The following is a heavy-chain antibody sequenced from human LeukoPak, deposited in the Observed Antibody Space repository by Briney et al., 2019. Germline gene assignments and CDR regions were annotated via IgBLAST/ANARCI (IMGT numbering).Heavy chain of an antibody. CDR3: ASSGYDSFDY. CDR1: GFTFGDYA. J-gene: IGHJ4*02. V-gene: IGHV3-49*03. CDR2: IRSKAYGGTT. D-gene: IGHD5-12*01. Sequence: GSLRLSCTASGFTFGDYAMSWFRTAPGKGLEWVGFIRSKAYGGTTEYAASVKGRFTISRDDSKSIAYLQMNSLKTEDTAVYYCASSGYDSFDYWGQGTLVTVSS.